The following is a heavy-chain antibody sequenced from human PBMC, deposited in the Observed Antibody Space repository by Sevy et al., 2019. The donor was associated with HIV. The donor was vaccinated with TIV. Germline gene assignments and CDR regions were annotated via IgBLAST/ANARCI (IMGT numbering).Heavy chain of an antibody. V-gene: IGHV3-48*02. CDR3: ARVVLYYGANYCDF. CDR1: GFSFSQYS. CDR2: ISGSSGTI. Sequence: GGSLRLSCAASGFSFSQYSMNWVRQAPGKGLEWLSNISGSSGTIYYADSVKGRFTISRDNAKNSVYLQMNSLRDEDSAVYYCARVVLYYGANYCDFWGQGALVTVSS. J-gene: IGHJ4*02. D-gene: IGHD3-10*01.